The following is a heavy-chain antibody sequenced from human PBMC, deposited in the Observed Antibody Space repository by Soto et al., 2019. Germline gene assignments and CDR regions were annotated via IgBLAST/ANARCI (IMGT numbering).Heavy chain of an antibody. V-gene: IGHV4-59*08. Sequence: QVQLQESGPGLVKPSETLSLTCTVSGGSISSYYWSWIRQPPGKGLEWIGYIYDSGSTNYNPSLKSRVTISVDTSKNPFSLKLSSVSAADTAVYYCARHLRFYDFWSGYYDHYDGVDSWGQGTMVTVSS. CDR2: IYDSGST. J-gene: IGHJ3*02. CDR3: ARHLRFYDFWSGYYDHYDGVDS. D-gene: IGHD3-3*01. CDR1: GGSISSYY.